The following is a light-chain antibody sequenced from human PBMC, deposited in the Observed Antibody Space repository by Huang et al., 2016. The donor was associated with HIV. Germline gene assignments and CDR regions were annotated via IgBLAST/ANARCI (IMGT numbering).Light chain of an antibody. CDR3: QQSYSTPRT. J-gene: IGKJ1*01. V-gene: IGKV1-39*01. CDR2: DAS. CDR1: QSISSY. Sequence: DIQMTQSPSSLSASVGYRVTITCRASQSISSYLNWYQQKPGKAPKLLIYDASSLLSGVPSRFSGSGSGTDFALTISSLQPEDFATYYCQQSYSTPRTFGQGTKVEIK.